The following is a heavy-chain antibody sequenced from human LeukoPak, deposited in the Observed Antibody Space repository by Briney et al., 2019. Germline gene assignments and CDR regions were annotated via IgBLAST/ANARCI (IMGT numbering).Heavy chain of an antibody. J-gene: IGHJ4*02. CDR2: ISSGGNT. V-gene: IGHV3-23*01. Sequence: PGGSLRLSCAASGFTFSNYAMSWGRQAPGKGLEWVSVISSGGNTYFADSVKGRFTISRDNSENTLYLQMNSLRAEDSAVYYCAKGGYSYGYFDYWGQGILATVSS. D-gene: IGHD5-18*01. CDR1: GFTFSNYA. CDR3: AKGGYSYGYFDY.